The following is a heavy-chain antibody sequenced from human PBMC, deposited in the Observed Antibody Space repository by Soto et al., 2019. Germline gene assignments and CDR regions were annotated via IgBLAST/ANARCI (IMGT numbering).Heavy chain of an antibody. CDR1: GFTFSSYA. V-gene: IGHV3-30-3*01. Sequence: QVQLVESGGGVVQPGRSLRLSCAASGFTFSSYAMHWVRQAPGKGLEWVAVISYDGSNKYYADSVKGRFTISRDNSKNTLYLQMNSLRAEDTAVYYCARETEMDSSGYYYEGYFDYWGQGTLVTVSS. CDR3: ARETEMDSSGYYYEGYFDY. J-gene: IGHJ4*02. CDR2: ISYDGSNK. D-gene: IGHD3-22*01.